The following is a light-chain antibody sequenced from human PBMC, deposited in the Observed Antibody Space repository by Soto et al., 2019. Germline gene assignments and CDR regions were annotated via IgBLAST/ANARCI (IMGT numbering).Light chain of an antibody. CDR2: GNS. Sequence: QSVLTQPPSVSGAPGQRVTISCTGSSSNIGAGYDVHWYQQLPGTAPKLLIYGNSNRPSGVPDRFSGSKSGTSASLAITGLQAEDEADYYCQSYDSSLSDLFGGGTKFTVL. CDR1: SSNIGAGYD. CDR3: QSYDSSLSDL. J-gene: IGLJ3*02. V-gene: IGLV1-40*01.